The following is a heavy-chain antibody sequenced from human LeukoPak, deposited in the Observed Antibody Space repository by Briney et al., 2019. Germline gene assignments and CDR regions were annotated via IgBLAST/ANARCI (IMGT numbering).Heavy chain of an antibody. CDR3: ARDTKQQLVHYYYYGMDV. CDR2: ISYDGSNK. D-gene: IGHD6-13*01. J-gene: IGHJ6*02. CDR1: GFTFSSYA. Sequence: GGSLRLSCAASGFTFSSYAMHWVRQAPGKGLEWVAVISYDGSNKYYADSVKGRFTISRDNSKNTLYLQMNSLRAEDTAVYYCARDTKQQLVHYYYYGMDVWGQGTTVTVSS. V-gene: IGHV3-30*04.